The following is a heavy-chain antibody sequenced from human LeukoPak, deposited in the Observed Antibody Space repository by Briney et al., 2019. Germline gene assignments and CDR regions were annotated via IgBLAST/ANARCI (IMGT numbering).Heavy chain of an antibody. CDR2: IYYSGST. D-gene: IGHD3-9*01. J-gene: IGHJ3*02. V-gene: IGHV4-39*01. Sequence: PSQTLSLTCTVSGGSISSGDYYWGWIRQPPGKGLEWIGSIYYSGSTYYNPSLKSRVTISVDTSKNQFSLKLSSVTAADTAVYYCARHFPDNPLSGYYVDAFDIWGQGTMVTVSS. CDR1: GGSISSGDYY. CDR3: ARHFPDNPLSGYYVDAFDI.